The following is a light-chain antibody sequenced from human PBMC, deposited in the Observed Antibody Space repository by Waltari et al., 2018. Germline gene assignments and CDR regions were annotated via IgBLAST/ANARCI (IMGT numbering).Light chain of an antibody. Sequence: EIVMTQSPATLSVSPGERAALSCRVSQSVGSNLAWYQQKPGQAPRLLIFGASTRATGIPARFSGSGSGTEFTLTISSLQPEDFATYYCQQSYSTPRTFGQGTKVEIK. CDR2: GAS. CDR1: QSVGSN. V-gene: IGKV3-15*01. J-gene: IGKJ1*01. CDR3: QQSYSTPRT.